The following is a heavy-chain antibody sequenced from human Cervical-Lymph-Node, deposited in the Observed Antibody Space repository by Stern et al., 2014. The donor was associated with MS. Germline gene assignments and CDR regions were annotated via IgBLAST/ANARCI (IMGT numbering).Heavy chain of an antibody. J-gene: IGHJ4*02. D-gene: IGHD2-2*01. CDR2: MNPYSGNT. CDR3: ARAVRNQLLSEY. CDR1: GYTLSSYD. V-gene: IGHV1-8*01. Sequence: QVQLVESGAEVKKPGASVKVSCKASGYTLSSYDITWVRQASGHGLEWMGWMNPYSGNTGYAQKFKGRVSMTSDPSISTVYMELTSLTSDDTAVYFCARAVRNQLLSEYWGQGTLVTVSS.